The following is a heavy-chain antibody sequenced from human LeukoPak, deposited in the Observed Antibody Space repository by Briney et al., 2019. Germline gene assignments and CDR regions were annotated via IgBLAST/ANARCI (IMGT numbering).Heavy chain of an antibody. D-gene: IGHD6-13*01. V-gene: IGHV3-9*01. CDR1: GFTFDDYA. J-gene: IGHJ4*02. CDR3: AKGFGYSSSWYVSYFDY. Sequence: GGSLRLSCAASGFTFDDYAMHWVRQAPGKGLEWVSGISWNSGSIGYADSVKGRFTISRDSAKNSLYLQMNSLRAEDTALYYCAKGFGYSSSWYVSYFDYWGQGTLVTVSS. CDR2: ISWNSGSI.